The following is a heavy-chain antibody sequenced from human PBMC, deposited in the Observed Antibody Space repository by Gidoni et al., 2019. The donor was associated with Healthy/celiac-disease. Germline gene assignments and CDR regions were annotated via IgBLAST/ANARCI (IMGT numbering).Heavy chain of an antibody. J-gene: IGHJ4*02. D-gene: IGHD5-12*01. CDR3: ARQVDPPLSSQFDY. Sequence: QLQLQESGPGLVKPSETLSLTCTVSGGSISSSSYYWGWIRQPPGKGLEWIGSIYYSGSTYYNPSLKSRVTISVDTSKNQFSLKLSSVTAADTAVYYCARQVDPPLSSQFDYWGQGTLVTVSS. V-gene: IGHV4-39*01. CDR2: IYYSGST. CDR1: GGSISSSSYY.